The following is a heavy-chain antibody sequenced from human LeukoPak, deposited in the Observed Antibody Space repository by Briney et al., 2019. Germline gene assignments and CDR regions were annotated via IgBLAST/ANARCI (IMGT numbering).Heavy chain of an antibody. CDR1: GGSISSGSFY. D-gene: IGHD5-12*01. CDR2: IYYSGST. CDR3: ARGKWLRPPGNY. J-gene: IGHJ4*02. V-gene: IGHV4-39*01. Sequence: SETLSLTCTVSGGSISSGSFYWSWIRQPPGKGLEWIGSIYYSGSTYYNPSLKSRVTISVDTSKNQFSLKLSSVTAADTAVYYCARGKWLRPPGNYWGQGTLVTVSS.